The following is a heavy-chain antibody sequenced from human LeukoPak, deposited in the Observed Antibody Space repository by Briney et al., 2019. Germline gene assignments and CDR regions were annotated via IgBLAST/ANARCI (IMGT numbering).Heavy chain of an antibody. CDR1: GFTFSSYW. Sequence: GGSLRLSCAASGFTFSSYWMHWVRQAPGKGLVWVSRINSDGSSTYYADSVKGRFTISRDNSKNTLYLQMNSLRAEDTAVYYCAKTRAQYYYDSSGYGDTYYFDYWGQGTLVTVSS. CDR2: INSDGSST. CDR3: AKTRAQYYYDSSGYGDTYYFDY. J-gene: IGHJ4*02. D-gene: IGHD3-22*01. V-gene: IGHV3-74*01.